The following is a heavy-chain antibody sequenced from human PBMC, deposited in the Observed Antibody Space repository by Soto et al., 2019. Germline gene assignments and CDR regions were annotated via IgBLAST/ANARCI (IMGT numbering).Heavy chain of an antibody. CDR2: IYYSGNT. Sequence: QVQLQESGPGLVKPSETLSLTCTVSGGSINSYYWSWIRQPPGKGLEWLGYIYYSGNTNYNPSLKSRVTISVDTSKNQFSLKLRSVTAADTAVYYCARHRGGVIVNNYWYFDLWGRGILVTVSS. D-gene: IGHD3-16*02. J-gene: IGHJ2*01. V-gene: IGHV4-59*08. CDR1: GGSINSYY. CDR3: ARHRGGVIVNNYWYFDL.